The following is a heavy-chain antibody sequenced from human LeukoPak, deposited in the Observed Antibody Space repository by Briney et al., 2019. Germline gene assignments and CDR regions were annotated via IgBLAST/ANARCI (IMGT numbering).Heavy chain of an antibody. J-gene: IGHJ4*02. CDR2: IYPGDSDT. Sequence: GESLKISCKASGYSFSTYWIDWVRQMPGKGLEWMGIIYPGDSDTRYSPSFQGQVTISADKSIGTAYLQWSSLKASDTAMYYCARQRLHYGSGSYYHFDYWGQGTLVTVSS. CDR3: ARQRLHYGSGSYYHFDY. D-gene: IGHD3-10*01. CDR1: GYSFSTYW. V-gene: IGHV5-51*01.